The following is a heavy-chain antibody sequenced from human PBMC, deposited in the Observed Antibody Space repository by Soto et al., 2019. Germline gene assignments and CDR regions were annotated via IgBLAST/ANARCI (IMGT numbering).Heavy chain of an antibody. CDR1: GGSISSGGYY. Sequence: SETLSLTCTVSGGSISSGGYYWSWIRQHPGKGLEWIGYIYYSGSTYYNPSLKSRVTISVDTSKNQFSLKLSSVTAADTAVYYCARSYSSSYYFDYWGQGTLVTVSS. D-gene: IGHD6-6*01. V-gene: IGHV4-31*03. J-gene: IGHJ4*02. CDR2: IYYSGST. CDR3: ARSYSSSYYFDY.